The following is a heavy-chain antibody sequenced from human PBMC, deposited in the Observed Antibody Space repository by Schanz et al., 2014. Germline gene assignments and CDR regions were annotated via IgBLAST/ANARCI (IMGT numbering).Heavy chain of an antibody. D-gene: IGHD3-9*01. J-gene: IGHJ5*02. CDR2: ISGSGGST. Sequence: EVQLVASGGGLVQPGGSLRLSCAASGFTFSDYWMSWVRQAPGKGLEWVSAISGSGGSTYYADSVKGRFTISRDNSKNTLYLQMSSLRADDTAVYYCAKAADWPVTRFDPWGQGTLVTVSS. CDR1: GFTFSDYW. V-gene: IGHV3-23*04. CDR3: AKAADWPVTRFDP.